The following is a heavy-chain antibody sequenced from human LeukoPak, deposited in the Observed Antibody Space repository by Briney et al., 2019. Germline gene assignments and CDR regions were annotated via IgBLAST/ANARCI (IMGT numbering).Heavy chain of an antibody. V-gene: IGHV3-7*01. Sequence: GGSLRLSCAVSGFTFSSYWMSWVRQAPGKGLEWVANIKEDGTEKYYQDSVKGRFTISRDNAKNSLYLQMNSLRAEDTAVYYWSSEVVLSTSAWFEYWGQGTLVTLSS. D-gene: IGHD3-22*01. CDR1: GFTFSSYW. J-gene: IGHJ4*02. CDR3: SSEVVLSTSAWFEY. CDR2: IKEDGTEK.